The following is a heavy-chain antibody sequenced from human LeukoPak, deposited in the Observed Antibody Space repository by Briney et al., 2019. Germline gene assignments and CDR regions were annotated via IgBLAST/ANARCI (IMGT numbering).Heavy chain of an antibody. J-gene: IGHJ3*01. D-gene: IGHD3-16*02. CDR3: ASVKITFGGVVARWL. V-gene: IGHV1-2*02. Sequence: GASVKVSCKASGYTFTGYYMHWVRQAPGQGLEWMGWINPNSGGTNYAQKFQGRVTMTRDTSISTAYMELSRLRSDDTAVYYCASVKITFGGVVARWLWGQGTMVTVSS. CDR2: INPNSGGT. CDR1: GYTFTGYY.